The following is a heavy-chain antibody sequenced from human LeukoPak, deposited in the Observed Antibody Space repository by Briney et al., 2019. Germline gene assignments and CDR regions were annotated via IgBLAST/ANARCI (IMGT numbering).Heavy chain of an antibody. D-gene: IGHD6-13*01. CDR3: ARDYGDSSSWYGGY. Sequence: VASVKVSCKASGGTFSSYAISWVQQAPGQGLEWMGGIIPIFGTANYAQKFQGRVTITTDESTSTAYMELSSLRSEDTAVYYCARDYGDSSSWYGGYWGQGTLVTVSS. V-gene: IGHV1-69*05. CDR1: GGTFSSYA. CDR2: IIPIFGTA. J-gene: IGHJ4*02.